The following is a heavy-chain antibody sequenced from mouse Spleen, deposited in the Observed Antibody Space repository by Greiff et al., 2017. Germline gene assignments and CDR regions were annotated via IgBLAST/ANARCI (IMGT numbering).Heavy chain of an antibody. V-gene: IGHV3-6*01. J-gene: IGHJ2*01. CDR3: ARDRGWLQYFDY. D-gene: IGHD2-3*01. CDR2: ISYDGSN. Sequence: ESGPGLVKPSQSLSLTCSVTGYSITSGYYWNWIRQFPGNKLEWMGYISYDGSNNYNPSLKNRISITRDTSKNQFFLKLNSVTTEDTATYYCARDRGWLQYFDYWGQGTTLTVSS. CDR1: GYSITSGYY.